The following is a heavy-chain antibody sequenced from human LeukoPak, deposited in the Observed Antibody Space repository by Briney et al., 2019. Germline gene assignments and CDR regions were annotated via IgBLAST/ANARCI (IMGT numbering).Heavy chain of an antibody. CDR2: IYYSGST. J-gene: IGHJ3*02. Sequence: SETLSLTCTVSGVSISSYYWSWIRQPPGKGLEWIGYIYYSGSTNYNPSLKSRVTISVDTSKNQFSLKLSSVTAADTAVYYCARYSSSWNHAFDIWGQGTMVTVSS. V-gene: IGHV4-59*01. CDR1: GVSISSYY. D-gene: IGHD6-13*01. CDR3: ARYSSSWNHAFDI.